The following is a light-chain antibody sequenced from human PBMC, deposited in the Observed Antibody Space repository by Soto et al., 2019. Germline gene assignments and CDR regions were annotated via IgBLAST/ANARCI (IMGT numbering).Light chain of an antibody. CDR2: DND. CDR3: STWDDRQSGRV. Sequence: QSVLPQPPSVSGTPGQRATVSCSGNTANIGKNFVYWYQQFPGTAPKLLIYDNDRRPAGVPDRFSGSKSDTSASLAISGLRSEDEADYYCSTWDDRQSGRVFGTGTKLTVL. J-gene: IGLJ1*01. CDR1: TANIGKNF. V-gene: IGLV1-47*01.